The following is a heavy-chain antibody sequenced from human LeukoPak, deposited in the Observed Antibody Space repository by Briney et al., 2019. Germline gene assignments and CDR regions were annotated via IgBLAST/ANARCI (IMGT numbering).Heavy chain of an antibody. Sequence: GGSLRLSCAASGFTFDDYAMHWVRQAPGKGLEWVSGISWNSGSIGYADSVKGRFTISRDNAKNSLYLQMNSLRAEDTALYYCAKDTGWGYCSSTSCPEAFDYWGQGTLVTVSS. V-gene: IGHV3-9*01. D-gene: IGHD2-2*01. J-gene: IGHJ4*02. CDR1: GFTFDDYA. CDR3: AKDTGWGYCSSTSCPEAFDY. CDR2: ISWNSGSI.